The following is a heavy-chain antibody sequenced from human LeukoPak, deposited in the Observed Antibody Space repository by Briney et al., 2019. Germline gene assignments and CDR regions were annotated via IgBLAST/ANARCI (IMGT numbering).Heavy chain of an antibody. CDR2: IYFSGST. V-gene: IGHV4-39*07. CDR1: GGSISSSSYY. J-gene: IGHJ4*02. Sequence: RASETLSLTCTVSGGSISSSSYYWGWIRQPPGKGLEWIGSIYFSGSTYYNPSLKSRVTISVDTSKNQFSLKLSSVTAADTAVYYCARLYDSSGYYYPFDYWGQGTLVTVSS. CDR3: ARLYDSSGYYYPFDY. D-gene: IGHD3-22*01.